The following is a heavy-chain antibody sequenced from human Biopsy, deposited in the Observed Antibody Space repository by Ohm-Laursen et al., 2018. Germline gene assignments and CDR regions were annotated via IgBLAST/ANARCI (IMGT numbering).Heavy chain of an antibody. CDR3: ARLRGGVVINYSWFDP. CDR1: GGSISNNNYY. Sequence: SDTLSLTCTVSGGSISNNNYYWGWIRQPPGKGLEWIGSIFYRGSTHYKPSLKSRVTISVDTSKNQFSLKLNSVTAADTAVFYCARLRGGVVINYSWFDPWGQGILVTVSS. D-gene: IGHD3-3*01. V-gene: IGHV4-39*01. CDR2: IFYRGST. J-gene: IGHJ5*02.